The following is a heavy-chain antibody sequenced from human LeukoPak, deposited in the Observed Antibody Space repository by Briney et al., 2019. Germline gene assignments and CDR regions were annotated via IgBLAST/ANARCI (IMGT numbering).Heavy chain of an antibody. CDR2: IKQDGSEK. J-gene: IGHJ4*02. CDR3: VRGYSGYAY. V-gene: IGHV3-7*03. CDR1: GFTFSSYW. Sequence: GGSLRLSCAASGFTFSSYWMNWVRQAPGKGPEWVANIKQDGSEKYYVDSVKGRFTISRDNAKNSLYLQMNSLRAEDTAVYYCVRGYSGYAYWGQGTLVTVSS. D-gene: IGHD5-12*01.